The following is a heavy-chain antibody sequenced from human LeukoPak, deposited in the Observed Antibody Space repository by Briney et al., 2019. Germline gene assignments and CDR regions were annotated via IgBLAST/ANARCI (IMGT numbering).Heavy chain of an antibody. CDR3: TRGNYYGQDY. CDR2: INSDGSTT. V-gene: IGHV3-74*01. D-gene: IGHD3-10*01. J-gene: IGHJ4*02. CDR1: GFTFSIYW. Sequence: GGSLTLSCGASGFTFSIYWMHWLRQAPGKGLVWISRINSDGSTTSYADSVKGRFTISRDNAKNTLYLQMNSLRAEDTAVYYCTRGNYYGQDYWGQGTLVTVSP.